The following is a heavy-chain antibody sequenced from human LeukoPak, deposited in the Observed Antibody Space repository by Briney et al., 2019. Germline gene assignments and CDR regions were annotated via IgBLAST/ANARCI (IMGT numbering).Heavy chain of an antibody. D-gene: IGHD6-19*01. CDR1: GFTFSSYA. J-gene: IGHJ4*02. CDR3: AKHRRDSSGWYFDY. V-gene: IGHV3-23*01. Sequence: GGSLRLSCAASGFTFSSYAMSWVRQAPGKGLEWVSAISGSGGSTYYADSVKGRFSISRDNSKNTLYLQMNSLRAEDTAVYYCAKHRRDSSGWYFDYWGQGTLVTVSS. CDR2: ISGSGGST.